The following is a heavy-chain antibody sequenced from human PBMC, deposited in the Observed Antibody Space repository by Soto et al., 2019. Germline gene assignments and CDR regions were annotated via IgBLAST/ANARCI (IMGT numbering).Heavy chain of an antibody. CDR1: GFTFSRYG. D-gene: IGHD6-6*01. CDR2: IWYDGSNK. Sequence: GGSLRLSCAASGFTFSRYGMHWVRQAPGKGLEWVAVIWYDGSNKYYADSVKGRFTISRDNSKNTLYLQMNSLRAEDTAVYYCARDGGKYSSSSGYYYDYGMDVWGQGTTVTVSS. V-gene: IGHV3-33*01. J-gene: IGHJ6*02. CDR3: ARDGGKYSSSSGYYYDYGMDV.